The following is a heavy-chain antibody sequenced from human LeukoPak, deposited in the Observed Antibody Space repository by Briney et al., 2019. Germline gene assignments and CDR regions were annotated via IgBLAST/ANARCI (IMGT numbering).Heavy chain of an antibody. V-gene: IGHV4-59*01. Sequence: PSETLSLTCTVSDDSISDYYRGWIRQPPGKGLEWIGYFYNSGRSTYNPSLKSRVTISADTSKNHFSLKLNSVTTADTAVHYCTRGAGWLIDYWGQGILVTVSS. CDR3: TRGAGWLIDY. CDR2: FYNSGRS. CDR1: DDSISDYY. J-gene: IGHJ4*02. D-gene: IGHD3-16*01.